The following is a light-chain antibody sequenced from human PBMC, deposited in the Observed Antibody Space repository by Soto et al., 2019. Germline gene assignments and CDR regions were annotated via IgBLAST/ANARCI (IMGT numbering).Light chain of an antibody. Sequence: VLTQPPSVSVAPGQTASITCGGNNIGTKSVHWYQQKPGQAPVLVVYDDSDRPSGIPERFSGSNSGNTATLTISRVEAGDDGDYFCQVWDSSSDHVVFGGGTKVTVL. CDR1: NIGTKS. CDR3: QVWDSSSDHVV. J-gene: IGLJ3*02. V-gene: IGLV3-21*02. CDR2: DDS.